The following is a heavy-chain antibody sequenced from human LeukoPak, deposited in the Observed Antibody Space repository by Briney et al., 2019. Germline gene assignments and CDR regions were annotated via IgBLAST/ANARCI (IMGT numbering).Heavy chain of an antibody. CDR2: ISWNSGSI. Sequence: PGGSLRLSCAASGFTFDDYAMHWVRQAPGKGLEWVSGISWNSGSIGYADSVKGRFTISRDNAKNSLYLQMNSLRAEDTALYYCAKDSSSWYSEFDYWGQGTLVTVSS. D-gene: IGHD6-13*01. V-gene: IGHV3-9*01. CDR1: GFTFDDYA. CDR3: AKDSSSWYSEFDY. J-gene: IGHJ4*02.